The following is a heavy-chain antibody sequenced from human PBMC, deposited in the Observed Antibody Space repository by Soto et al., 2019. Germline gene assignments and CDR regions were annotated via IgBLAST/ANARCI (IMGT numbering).Heavy chain of an antibody. CDR1: GYTFTGYY. J-gene: IGHJ4*02. Sequence: QVQLVQSGAEVKKPGASVKVSCKASGYTFTGYYMHWVRQAPGQGLEWMGWINPNSGGTNYAQKFQGWVTMTRDTSISTAYMELRRLRSDDTAVDYWERDPGYSYGPGFDYWGQGTLVTVSS. D-gene: IGHD5-18*01. CDR3: ERDPGYSYGPGFDY. CDR2: INPNSGGT. V-gene: IGHV1-2*04.